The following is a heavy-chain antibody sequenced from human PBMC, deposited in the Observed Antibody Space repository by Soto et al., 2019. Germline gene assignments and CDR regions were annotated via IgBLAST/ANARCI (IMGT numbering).Heavy chain of an antibody. J-gene: IGHJ4*02. V-gene: IGHV4-39*01. CDR2: IYYSGST. CDR3: ASISSSWYYFDY. Sequence: QLQLQESSPGLVKPLETLCLTCTVSGGSISSSSYYWGWIRQPPGKGLEWIGSIYYSGSTYYNPSLKSRVTISVDTSKNQFSLKLSSVTAADTAVYYCASISSSWYYFDYWGQGTLVTVSS. D-gene: IGHD6-13*01. CDR1: GGSISSSSYY.